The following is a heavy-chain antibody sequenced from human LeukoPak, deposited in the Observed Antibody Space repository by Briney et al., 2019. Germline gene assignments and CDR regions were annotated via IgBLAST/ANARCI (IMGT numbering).Heavy chain of an antibody. Sequence: PSETLSLTCAVYGGSFSGYYWSWVPQPPGKGLEGIVEINHSGSTNYNPSLKSRVTISVDTSKNQFSLKLSSGTAADTAVYCCARLKGVPAGLWGQGTLVTVSS. D-gene: IGHD2-2*01. CDR2: INHSGST. CDR1: GGSFSGYY. CDR3: ARLKGVPAGL. V-gene: IGHV4-34*01. J-gene: IGHJ4*02.